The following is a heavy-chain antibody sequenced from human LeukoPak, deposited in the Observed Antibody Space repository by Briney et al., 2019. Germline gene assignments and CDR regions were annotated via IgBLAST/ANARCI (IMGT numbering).Heavy chain of an antibody. J-gene: IGHJ6*02. V-gene: IGHV4-34*01. CDR2: INHSGST. Sequence: SETLSLTCAVYGGSFSGYYWSWIRQPPGKGLEWIGEINHSGSTNYIPSLKSRVTISVDTSKNRFSLKLSSVTAADTAVYYCARGEGIVGEMPYGMDVWGQGTTVTVSS. D-gene: IGHD1-26*01. CDR1: GGSFSGYY. CDR3: ARGEGIVGEMPYGMDV.